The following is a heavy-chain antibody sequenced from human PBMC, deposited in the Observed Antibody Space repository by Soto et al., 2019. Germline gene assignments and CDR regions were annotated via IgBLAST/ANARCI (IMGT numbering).Heavy chain of an antibody. CDR3: ARPACECSSPGFAN. V-gene: IGHV3-7*01. D-gene: IGHD2-2*01. J-gene: IGHJ4*02. CDR2: INQDGSES. Sequence: EVQLVESGGGLVQPGGSLRLSCVVSGLTFSNYWMSWVRQAPGKGLEWVANINQDGSESYYVDSVKGRFTISRDNAKNSLYPQMTSLRAEDTAVYYCARPACECSSPGFANWGQGTLVTVSS. CDR1: GLTFSNYW.